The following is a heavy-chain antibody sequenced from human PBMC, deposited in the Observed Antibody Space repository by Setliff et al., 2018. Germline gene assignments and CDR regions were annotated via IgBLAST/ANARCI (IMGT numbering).Heavy chain of an antibody. V-gene: IGHV4-39*02. CDR3: ARMDVRVASRPSSPLEYYCYMNF. D-gene: IGHD6-6*01. Sequence: PSETLSLTCSVSVGSISSSNYYWGWIRQSPGKGLEWIGSINYRGSTYDNPSLKSRVTMSVDTSKSHFSLRLSSVTAADTAVYYCARMDVRVASRPSSPLEYYCYMNFWGKGATVTVSS. CDR2: INYRGST. CDR1: VGSISSSNYY. J-gene: IGHJ6*03.